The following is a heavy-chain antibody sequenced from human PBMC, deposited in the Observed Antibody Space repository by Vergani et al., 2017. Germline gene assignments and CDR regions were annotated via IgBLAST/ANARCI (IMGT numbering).Heavy chain of an antibody. CDR1: GFTFSSYW. V-gene: IGHV3-74*01. J-gene: IGHJ6*02. CDR2: INSDGSST. Sequence: VQLVESGGGLVQPGGSLRLSCAASGFTFSSYWMHWVRQAPGKGLVWVSRINSDGSSTSYADSVKGRFTISRDNAKNTLYLQMNSLRAEDTAVYYCAKDPYYYDSGGYLYYYYYGMDVWGQGTTVTVSS. D-gene: IGHD3-22*01. CDR3: AKDPYYYDSGGYLYYYYYGMDV.